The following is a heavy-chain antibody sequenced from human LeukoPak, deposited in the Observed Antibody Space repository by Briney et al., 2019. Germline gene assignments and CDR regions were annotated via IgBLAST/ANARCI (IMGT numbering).Heavy chain of an antibody. CDR1: GYTFTDYY. CDR2: INPNGGAT. V-gene: IGHV1-2*04. D-gene: IGHD2-2*01. J-gene: IGHJ3*02. CDR3: ARDATPGYCSSTSCYGAFDI. Sequence: ASVKVSCKASGYTFTDYYIHWVRQAPGQGLEWMGWINPNGGATNYAQKFQGWVTMTRDTSISTAYMELSRLRSDDTAVYYCARDATPGYCSSTSCYGAFDIWGQGTMVTVSS.